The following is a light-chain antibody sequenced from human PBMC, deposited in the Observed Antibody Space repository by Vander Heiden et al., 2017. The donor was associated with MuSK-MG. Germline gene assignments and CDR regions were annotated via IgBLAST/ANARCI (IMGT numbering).Light chain of an antibody. CDR1: QSLLYSNGYNY. J-gene: IGKJ5*01. V-gene: IGKV2-28*01. Sequence: DIVMTQSPVSLPVTAGEPASISCRSSQSLLYSNGYNYLNWLLQKPGQSPQLLIYLGSNRASGVPDRFTGRPSGTDFTLKISIVEAEDVGVYYCGQSLETANTFAPAARTGI. CDR3: GQSLETANT. CDR2: LGS.